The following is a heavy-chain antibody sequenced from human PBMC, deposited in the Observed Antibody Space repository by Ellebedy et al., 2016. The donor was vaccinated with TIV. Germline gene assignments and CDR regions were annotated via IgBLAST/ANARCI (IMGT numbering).Heavy chain of an antibody. CDR1: GYTFTSYY. V-gene: IGHV1-46*01. CDR2: INPSGGST. Sequence: ASVKVSCKAPGYTFTSYYMHWVRQAPGQGLEWMGIINPSGGSTSYAQKFHGRVTMTRDTSTSTVYMELSSLRSEDTAVYYCARDSLSIVLMEAYYFDYWGQGTLVTVSS. CDR3: ARDSLSIVLMEAYYFDY. J-gene: IGHJ4*02. D-gene: IGHD2-8*01.